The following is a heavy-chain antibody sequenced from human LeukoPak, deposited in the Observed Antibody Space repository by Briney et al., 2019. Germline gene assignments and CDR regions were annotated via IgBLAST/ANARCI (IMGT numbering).Heavy chain of an antibody. Sequence: GGSLRLSCVASGFSFSDYYMTWIRQAPGKGLEWVSYSSSSGSTIYHADSVKGRFAISRDNSKNTLYLQMNSLRAEDTAVYYCARMVRGVYFDYWGQGTLVTVSS. D-gene: IGHD3-10*01. CDR3: ARMVRGVYFDY. V-gene: IGHV3-11*04. CDR1: GFSFSDYY. CDR2: SSSSGSTI. J-gene: IGHJ4*02.